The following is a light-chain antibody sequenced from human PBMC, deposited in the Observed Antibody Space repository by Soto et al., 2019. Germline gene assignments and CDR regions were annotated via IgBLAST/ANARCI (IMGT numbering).Light chain of an antibody. V-gene: IGLV1-44*01. CDR2: TDN. CDR3: GAWDESLNGYV. J-gene: IGLJ1*01. Sequence: QPVLTQPPSASGTPGQRVTISCSGGSSHIGINTVNWYQQLPGTAPKVLIYTDNERPSGVPDRFSGSKSGTSASLAIHGLQPGDEADYYCGAWDESLNGYVFGTGTKVTVL. CDR1: SSHIGINT.